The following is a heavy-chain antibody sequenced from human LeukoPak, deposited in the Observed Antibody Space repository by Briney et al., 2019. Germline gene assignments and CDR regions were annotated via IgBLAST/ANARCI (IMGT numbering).Heavy chain of an antibody. D-gene: IGHD3-10*01. V-gene: IGHV3-30-3*01. J-gene: IGHJ4*02. CDR1: GFTFSSYA. CDR2: ISYDGSNK. CDR3: ARGSGSYYSHYDY. Sequence: PGGSLRLSCEASGFTFSSYAMHWVRQAPGKGLEWLAVISYDGSNKYYADSVKGRFTISRDNSKNTLYLQMNSLRAEDTAVYYCARGSGSYYSHYDYWGQGTLVTVSS.